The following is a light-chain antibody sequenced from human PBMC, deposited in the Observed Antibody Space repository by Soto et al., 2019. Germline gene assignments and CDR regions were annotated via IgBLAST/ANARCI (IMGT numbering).Light chain of an antibody. V-gene: IGKV3D-15*01. Sequence: EVVMTQSPATLSVSPGERATLFFWASQTINDNVAWYQQKPGQAPRLLMYGATTRATDIPARFSGGQSGTEFTLTISSLQSEDFAVYYCQQRSEWRTFGQGTKVDIK. CDR3: QQRSEWRT. J-gene: IGKJ1*01. CDR1: QTINDN. CDR2: GAT.